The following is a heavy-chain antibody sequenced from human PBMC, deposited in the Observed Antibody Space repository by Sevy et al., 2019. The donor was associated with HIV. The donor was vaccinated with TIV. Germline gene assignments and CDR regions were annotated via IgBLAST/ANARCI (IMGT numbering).Heavy chain of an antibody. CDR2: INQDGSEK. D-gene: IGHD5-12*01. J-gene: IGHJ6*02. V-gene: IGHV3-7*01. Sequence: GGSLRLSCAASGFTFNSYWMSWVRQAPGKGLEWVANINQDGSEKYYVDSVKGRFTISRDNSQNSLFLQMKTLRAEDTAVYYCAREGSPYDTYYYYYGMDVWGQGTTVTVSS. CDR1: GFTFNSYW. CDR3: AREGSPYDTYYYYYGMDV.